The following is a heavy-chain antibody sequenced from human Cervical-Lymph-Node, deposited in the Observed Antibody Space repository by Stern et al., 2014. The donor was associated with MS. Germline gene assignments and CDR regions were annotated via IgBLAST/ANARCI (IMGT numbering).Heavy chain of an antibody. J-gene: IGHJ4*02. Sequence: VQLVESGGGVVQPGRSLRLSCAASGFTFSSYGMHWVRQTPGKGLEWVAVIWYDGSNKYYADSVKGRFTISRDNSENTLYLQMNSLRAEDTAVYYCARGVSSSPLEYRGQGTLVTVSS. V-gene: IGHV3-33*01. CDR3: ARGVSSSPLEY. D-gene: IGHD6-6*01. CDR1: GFTFSSYG. CDR2: IWYDGSNK.